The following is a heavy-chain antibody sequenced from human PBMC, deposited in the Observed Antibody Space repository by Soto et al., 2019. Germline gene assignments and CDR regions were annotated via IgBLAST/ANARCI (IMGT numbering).Heavy chain of an antibody. Sequence: WGSLRLPCAASGFTFSSHAMSWVRQAPGKGLEWVSAISGSGGSTYYTDSVKGRFTISRDNSKNTLYLQMNSLRAEDTAVYYCAKDLRRFNFWSGYLPEFDYWGQGTLVTVPQ. V-gene: IGHV3-23*01. CDR1: GFTFSSHA. CDR3: AKDLRRFNFWSGYLPEFDY. J-gene: IGHJ4*02. D-gene: IGHD3-3*01. CDR2: ISGSGGST.